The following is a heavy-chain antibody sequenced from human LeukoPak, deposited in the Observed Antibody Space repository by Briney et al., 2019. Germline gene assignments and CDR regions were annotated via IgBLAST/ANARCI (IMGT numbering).Heavy chain of an antibody. CDR1: GDSISSSSFY. Sequence: PSETLSLTCTVSGDSISSSSFYWGWIRQPPGKGLGWIGSIYYSGTTYNPSLKSRVTISVDSSKNQFSLNLTSVNAADTAVYYCARVMAARREDLNWFDPWGQGTLVTVSS. V-gene: IGHV4-39*07. D-gene: IGHD6-6*01. CDR3: ARVMAARREDLNWFDP. CDR2: IYYSGTT. J-gene: IGHJ5*02.